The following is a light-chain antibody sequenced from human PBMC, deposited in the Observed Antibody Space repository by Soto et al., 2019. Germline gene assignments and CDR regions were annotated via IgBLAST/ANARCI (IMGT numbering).Light chain of an antibody. CDR2: HAS. V-gene: IGKV3-11*01. CDR1: EYVDIY. CDR3: QQRRNWPPLT. Sequence: ETVLTQSPATLSLSPGETATLSCRASEYVDIYLAWYQQKPGQAPRLLIYHASNRATGIPARFSGSGSGTDFTLIISRLEPEDSAVYYCQQRRNWPPLTFGGGTRVEIK. J-gene: IGKJ4*01.